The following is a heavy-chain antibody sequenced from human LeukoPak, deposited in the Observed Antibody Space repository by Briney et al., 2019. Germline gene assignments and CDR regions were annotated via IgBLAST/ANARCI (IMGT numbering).Heavy chain of an antibody. D-gene: IGHD3-9*01. CDR3: ATYDVLTGFEY. V-gene: IGHV1-69*13. J-gene: IGHJ4*02. CDR1: GGTFSDYV. Sequence: SVKVSCKASGGTFSDYVISWVRQAPGQGLNWMGGISPLLGASKHPQNFHDRVTITADESTTTAYMELSDLRSADTAVYYCATYDVLTGFEYWGQGTLVTVSS. CDR2: ISPLLGAS.